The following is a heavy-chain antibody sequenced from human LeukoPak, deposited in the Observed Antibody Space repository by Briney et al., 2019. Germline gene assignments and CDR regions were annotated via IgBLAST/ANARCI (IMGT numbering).Heavy chain of an antibody. CDR1: AESFSGHY. V-gene: IGHV4-34*01. CDR3: ARTRYYYNSRSYGAPYYFDY. Sequence: NPSEALSLTCAVSAESFSGHYWSWIRQAPGKGLEWIGEIHDSGDTNYNPSLKSRLTISVDTSKNQFSLKLSSVTAADTAVYYCARTRYYYNSRSYGAPYYFDYWGQGTLVTVSS. D-gene: IGHD3-10*01. CDR2: IHDSGDT. J-gene: IGHJ4*02.